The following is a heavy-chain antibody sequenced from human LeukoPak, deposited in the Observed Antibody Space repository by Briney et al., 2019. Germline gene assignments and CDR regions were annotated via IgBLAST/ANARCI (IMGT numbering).Heavy chain of an antibody. CDR3: ARWYYHDSSAYYFPGDY. CDR1: GYTFTDYG. J-gene: IGHJ4*02. D-gene: IGHD3-22*01. Sequence: GASVKVSCKASGYTFTDYGISWVRQAPGQGLEWMGWISAYNGKTNYAQKLQGRVTMTTDTSTSTAYMELRSLRSDDTAVYYCARWYYHDSSAYYFPGDYWGQGTLVTVSS. CDR2: ISAYNGKT. V-gene: IGHV1-18*01.